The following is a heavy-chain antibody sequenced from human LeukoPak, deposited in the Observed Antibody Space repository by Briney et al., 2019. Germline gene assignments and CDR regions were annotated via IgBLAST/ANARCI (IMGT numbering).Heavy chain of an antibody. D-gene: IGHD4-17*01. V-gene: IGHV3-30*04. J-gene: IGHJ4*02. CDR2: ISYDGSNK. CDR1: GFTFSSYA. CDR3: TTVPYGDYLFDY. Sequence: PGRSLRLSCAASGFTFSSYAMHWVRQAPGKGLEWVAVISYDGSNKYYADSVKGRFTISRDNSKNTLYLQMNSLKTEDTAMYYCTTVPYGDYLFDYWGQGTLVTVSS.